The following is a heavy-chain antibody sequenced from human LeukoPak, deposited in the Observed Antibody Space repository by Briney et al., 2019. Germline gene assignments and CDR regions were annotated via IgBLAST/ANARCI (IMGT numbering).Heavy chain of an antibody. V-gene: IGHV4-59*08. CDR1: GGSISSYY. J-gene: IGHJ5*02. D-gene: IGHD1-1*01. Sequence: PSETLSLTCTVSGGSISSYYWSWIRQPPGKGLEWIGYIYYSGSTNYNPSLKSRVTISVDTSKNQFSLKLSSVTAADTAVYYCARHKTGTTRGIDWFDPWGQGTLVTVSS. CDR3: ARHKTGTTRGIDWFDP. CDR2: IYYSGST.